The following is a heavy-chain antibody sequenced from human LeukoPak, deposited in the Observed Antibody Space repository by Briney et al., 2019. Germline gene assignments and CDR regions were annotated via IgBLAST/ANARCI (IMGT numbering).Heavy chain of an antibody. J-gene: IGHJ4*02. CDR2: IKEDGSEK. CDR1: GFTFSNYW. D-gene: IGHD3-22*01. CDR3: ARSRSGYYEDY. V-gene: IGHV3-7*01. Sequence: GGSLRLSCAASGFTFSNYWMSWVRQAPGKGLEWVANIKEDGSEKYYVDSVKGRFTISRDNAKNSLSLQVNSLSAEDTAVYYCARSRSGYYEDYWGQGTLVTVSS.